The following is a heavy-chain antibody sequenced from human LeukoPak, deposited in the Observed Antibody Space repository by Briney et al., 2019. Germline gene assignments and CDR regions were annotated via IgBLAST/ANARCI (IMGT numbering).Heavy chain of an antibody. CDR1: GGSISSYY. D-gene: IGHD3-3*01. V-gene: IGHV4-59*01. J-gene: IGHJ4*02. Sequence: SETLSLTCPVSGGSISSYYWSWIRQPPGRGLEWIGYIHYSGSTNYNPSLTSRVTISVDTSKNQFSLKLSSVTAADTAVYYCARGPRGWSGYPYYFDYWGQGTLVTVSS. CDR3: ARGPRGWSGYPYYFDY. CDR2: IHYSGST.